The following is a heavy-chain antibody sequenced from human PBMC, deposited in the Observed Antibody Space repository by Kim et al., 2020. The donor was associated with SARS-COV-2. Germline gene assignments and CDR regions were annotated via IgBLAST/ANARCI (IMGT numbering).Heavy chain of an antibody. CDR3: AKVTSGSSGWFEYFQH. J-gene: IGHJ1*01. CDR2: IRDSGGST. Sequence: GGSLRLSCAASGFTFNSYAMSWVRQAPGKGLEWVSGIRDSGGSTKYAESVKGRFSISRDNSKNTLYLQMDSLRAEDTAVYYCAKVTSGSSGWFEYFQHSGQGTLVTVSS. V-gene: IGHV3-23*01. CDR1: GFTFNSYA. D-gene: IGHD6-19*01.